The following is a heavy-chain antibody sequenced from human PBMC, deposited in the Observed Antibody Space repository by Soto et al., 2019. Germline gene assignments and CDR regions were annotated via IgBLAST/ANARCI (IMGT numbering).Heavy chain of an antibody. CDR1: CGSIIGYY. V-gene: IGHV4-59*01. D-gene: IGHD5-12*01. Sequence: ASETLSLTCTLSCGSIIGYYWSWIRQPPGKGLEWIGYVYYSGSTKYNPSLESRVTISVDMSNNQFSLMLTSVTAADTAVYYCAKYRRTDAEGYRLDFWGQGTLVTVSS. CDR3: AKYRRTDAEGYRLDF. J-gene: IGHJ4*02. CDR2: VYYSGST.